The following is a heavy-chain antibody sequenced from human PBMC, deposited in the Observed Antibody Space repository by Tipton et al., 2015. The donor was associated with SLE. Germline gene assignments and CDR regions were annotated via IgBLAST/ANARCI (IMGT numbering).Heavy chain of an antibody. D-gene: IGHD6-19*01. J-gene: IGHJ4*02. CDR3: ARDHPVAGPFDY. CDR2: SADTGSP. CDR1: GGSFSGYH. V-gene: IGHV4-34*01. Sequence: TLSLTCAVYGGSFSGYHWTWIRQPPGQGLGWIGESADTGSPNYNPTLNSRVTISLDTSKSQFSLILNSLTAADTAVYYCARDHPVAGPFDYWGQGTLVTVSS.